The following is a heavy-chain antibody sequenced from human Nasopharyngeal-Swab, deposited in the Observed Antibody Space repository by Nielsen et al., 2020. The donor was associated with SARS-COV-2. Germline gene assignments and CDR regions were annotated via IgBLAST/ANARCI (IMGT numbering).Heavy chain of an antibody. CDR2: ISSSGSTI. J-gene: IGHJ3*02. CDR1: GFTFSDYY. Sequence: GESLKISCAASGFTFSDYYMSWIRQAPGKGLEWVSYISSSGSTIYYADSVKGRFTISRDNAKNSLYLQMNSLRAEDTALYYCAKDILERRGGAFDIWGQGTMVTVSS. CDR3: AKDILERRGGAFDI. D-gene: IGHD1-1*01. V-gene: IGHV3-11*01.